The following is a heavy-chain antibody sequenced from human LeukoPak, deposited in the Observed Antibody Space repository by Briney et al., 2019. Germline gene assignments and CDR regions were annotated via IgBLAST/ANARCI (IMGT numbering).Heavy chain of an antibody. CDR2: IYYSGST. V-gene: IGHV4-59*08. J-gene: IGHJ5*02. D-gene: IGHD2-2*01. CDR1: GGSISSYY. Sequence: SGTLSLTCTVSGGSISSYYWSWIRQPPGKGLEWIGYIYYSGSTNYNPSLKSRVTISVDTSKNQFSLKLSSVTAADTAVYYCARLGRCSSTSCYANNWFDPWGQGTLVTVSS. CDR3: ARLGRCSSTSCYANNWFDP.